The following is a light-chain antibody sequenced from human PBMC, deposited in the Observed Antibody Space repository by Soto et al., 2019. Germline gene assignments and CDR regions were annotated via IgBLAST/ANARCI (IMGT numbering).Light chain of an antibody. CDR3: FSYAGTYSSFV. CDR2: DVS. J-gene: IGLJ1*01. CDR1: SSDVGGYNY. Sequence: SALTQPRSVSGSPGQSVTISCTGTSSDVGGYNYVSWYQEHPGRAPKLMIYDVSIRPSGVPDRFSGSKSGNTASLTISGLLAEDEADYYCFSYAGTYSSFVFGSGTKLTVL. V-gene: IGLV2-11*01.